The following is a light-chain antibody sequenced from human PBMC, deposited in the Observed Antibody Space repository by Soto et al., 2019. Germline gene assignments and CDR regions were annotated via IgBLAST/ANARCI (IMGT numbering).Light chain of an antibody. CDR3: QQDNNWPLT. Sequence: EIVMTQSPATLSVSPGERAILSCRASQSVSSNLGWYQQKPGQAPRLLIYVASSRHSGIPYRFSGSGSGTEFTLTISSLQPEDFAIYYCQQDNNWPLTFGQGTRLEIK. CDR2: VAS. V-gene: IGKV3-15*01. J-gene: IGKJ5*01. CDR1: QSVSSN.